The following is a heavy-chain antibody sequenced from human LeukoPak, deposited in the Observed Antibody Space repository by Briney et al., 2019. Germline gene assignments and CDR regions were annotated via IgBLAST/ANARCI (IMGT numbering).Heavy chain of an antibody. D-gene: IGHD6-19*01. CDR1: GFTFSTYG. V-gene: IGHV3-30*02. CDR2: VHYDGSNK. CDR3: AKVAGIYYYYMDV. J-gene: IGHJ6*03. Sequence: GGSLRLSCVVSGFTFSTYGMHWVRQAPGKGLEWVAFVHYDGSNKYYADSVRGRFTISRDNSKNTLYLEMNSLRAEDTAVYNCAKVAGIYYYYMDVWGKGTTVTVSS.